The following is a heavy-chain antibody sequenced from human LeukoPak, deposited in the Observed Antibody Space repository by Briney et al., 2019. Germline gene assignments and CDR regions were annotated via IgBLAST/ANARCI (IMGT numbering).Heavy chain of an antibody. J-gene: IGHJ3*02. CDR1: GYSFTSYW. V-gene: IGHV5-10-1*01. Sequence: GESLKISCKGSGYSFTSYWISWVRQMPGKGLEWMGRIDPSDSYTNYSPSFQGHVTISADKSISTAYLQWSSLKASDTAMYYCARRRSYSSYQTPQDAFDIWGQGTMVTGSS. D-gene: IGHD3-10*01. CDR2: IDPSDSYT. CDR3: ARRRSYSSYQTPQDAFDI.